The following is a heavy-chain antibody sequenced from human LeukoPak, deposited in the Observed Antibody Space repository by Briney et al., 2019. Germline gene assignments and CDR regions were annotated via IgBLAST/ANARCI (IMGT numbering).Heavy chain of an antibody. D-gene: IGHD6-6*01. CDR1: GGSISSSNYF. CDR3: ATNALLVPSTFDS. CDR2: ISYSGTT. Sequence: SETLSLTCTVSGGSISSSNYFWGWVRQPPGKGLEWIGTISYSGTTHDNPSLKSRVIISVDTSKKQFSLRLSSVTAADTAVYYCATNALLVPSTFDSWGRGTLVTVSS. V-gene: IGHV4-39*07. J-gene: IGHJ4*02.